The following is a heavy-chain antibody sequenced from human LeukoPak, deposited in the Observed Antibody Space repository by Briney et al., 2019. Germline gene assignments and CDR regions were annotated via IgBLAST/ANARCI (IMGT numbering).Heavy chain of an antibody. CDR3: ARGAKYYYGSGSYLFDY. J-gene: IGHJ4*02. V-gene: IGHV4-30-4*01. CDR1: GGSISSGDYY. CDR2: IYYSGST. D-gene: IGHD3-10*01. Sequence: PSETLSLTCTVSGGSISSGDYYWSWIRQPPGKGLEWIGYIYYSGSTYYNPSLKSRVTISVDTSKNQFSLKLSSVTAADTAVYYCARGAKYYYGSGSYLFDYWGQGTLVTVSS.